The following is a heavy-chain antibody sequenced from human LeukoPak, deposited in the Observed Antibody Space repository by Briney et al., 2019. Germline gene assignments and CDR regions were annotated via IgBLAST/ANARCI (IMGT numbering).Heavy chain of an antibody. V-gene: IGHV3-48*03. D-gene: IGHD5-12*01. Sequence: GGSLRLSWAASGFTFSTYEMNWCGRAPGKGLEGRAYMSSMGSTIYYADSVKGRFTISRDNAKNSLYLQTNRLRAEDTAVYYCARGWIAGMDVWGQGTTVTVPS. CDR2: MSSMGSTI. CDR1: GFTFSTYE. CDR3: ARGWIAGMDV. J-gene: IGHJ6*02.